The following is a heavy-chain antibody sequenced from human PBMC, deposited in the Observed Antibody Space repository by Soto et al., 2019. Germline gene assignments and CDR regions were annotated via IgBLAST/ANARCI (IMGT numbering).Heavy chain of an antibody. Sequence: TLSLTCAVSGGSISSGGYSWSWIRQPPGKGLEWIGYIYHTGNTYYNPSLESRVTMSVDRSKNQLSLEVTSVTAADTAVYYCARFRGSAILDLWGQGSLVTVSS. V-gene: IGHV4-30-2*01. CDR3: ARFRGSAILDL. D-gene: IGHD2-2*02. CDR2: IYHTGNT. J-gene: IGHJ5*02. CDR1: GGSISSGGYS.